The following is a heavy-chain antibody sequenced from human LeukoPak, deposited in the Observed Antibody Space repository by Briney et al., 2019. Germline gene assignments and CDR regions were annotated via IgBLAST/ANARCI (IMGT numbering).Heavy chain of an antibody. Sequence: GGSLRLSCAASGFTFSSYSIHWVRQAPGKGLEWVAVISYDGSNKYYADSVKGRFTISRGNSKNTLYLQMNSLRAEDTAVYYCAREMIVVALDYWGQGTLVTVSS. CDR3: AREMIVVALDY. CDR1: GFTFSSYS. D-gene: IGHD3-22*01. V-gene: IGHV3-30*04. J-gene: IGHJ4*02. CDR2: ISYDGSNK.